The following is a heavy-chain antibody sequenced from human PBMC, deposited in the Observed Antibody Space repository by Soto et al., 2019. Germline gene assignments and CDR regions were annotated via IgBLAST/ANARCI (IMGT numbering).Heavy chain of an antibody. CDR1: GKSLSGYY. V-gene: IGHV4-34*01. CDR2: INHSGNT. J-gene: IGHJ4*02. Sequence: LTCAVYGKSLSGYYWSWIRQPPGKALEWIGEINHSGNTNYNPSLKSRVTISVDTSKNQLFLNLSSVTAADTAMYYCARHHVRGRTIAGAAEFWGQGTLVTVSS. CDR3: ARHHVRGRTIAGAAEF. D-gene: IGHD1-26*01.